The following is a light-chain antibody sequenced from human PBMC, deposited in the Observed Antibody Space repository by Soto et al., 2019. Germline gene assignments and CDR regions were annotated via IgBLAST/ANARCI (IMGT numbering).Light chain of an antibody. J-gene: IGKJ5*01. V-gene: IGKV3-20*01. Sequence: EIVLTQSPGTLSLSPGERATLSCRASQSVSSSYLAWYQQKPGQAPRLLIYGASSRATGIPDRFSGSGSGTDFTLTISSLQPEDFATYYCQQANSFPRPFGQGARLAIK. CDR2: GAS. CDR1: QSVSSSY. CDR3: QQANSFPRP.